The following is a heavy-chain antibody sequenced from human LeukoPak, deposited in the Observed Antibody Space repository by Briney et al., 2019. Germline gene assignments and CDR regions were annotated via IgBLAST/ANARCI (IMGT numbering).Heavy chain of an antibody. CDR2: ISSSSSYI. J-gene: IGHJ4*02. V-gene: IGHV3-21*01. CDR1: GITFNSYT. Sequence: PGGSLRLSCAASGITFNSYTMNWVRQAPGKGLEWVSSISSSSSYIYYAASVKGRFTISRDNAKNSLYLQMNRLRAEDTAVYYCARGRRVRGALIYYFDYWGQGTLVTVSS. D-gene: IGHD3-10*01. CDR3: ARGRRVRGALIYYFDY.